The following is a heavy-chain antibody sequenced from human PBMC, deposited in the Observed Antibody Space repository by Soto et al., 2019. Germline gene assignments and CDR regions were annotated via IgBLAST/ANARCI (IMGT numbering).Heavy chain of an antibody. Sequence: GGSLRLSCTASGFPFSSYTMHWVRQAPGKGLEWVAVISYDGSNKYYADSVKGRFTISRDNSKNTLYLQMNSLRAEDTAVYYCARDGGNGNFDYWGQGTLVTVSS. CDR3: ARDGGNGNFDY. J-gene: IGHJ4*02. CDR1: GFPFSSYT. V-gene: IGHV3-30-3*01. D-gene: IGHD1-1*01. CDR2: ISYDGSNK.